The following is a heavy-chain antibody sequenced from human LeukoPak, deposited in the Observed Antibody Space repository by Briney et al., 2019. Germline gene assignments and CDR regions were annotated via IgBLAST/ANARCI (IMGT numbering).Heavy chain of an antibody. V-gene: IGHV3-7*03. CDR2: IKQDGSEK. J-gene: IGHJ4*02. Sequence: GGSLRLSCTASGFTFSSYWMDWVRQAPGKGLEWVANIKQDGSEKYYVDSVKGRFTISRDNAKNSLYLQMNSLRAEDTAVYYCGRSVAAPADYWGQGTLVIVSS. CDR1: GFTFSSYW. D-gene: IGHD6-6*01. CDR3: GRSVAAPADY.